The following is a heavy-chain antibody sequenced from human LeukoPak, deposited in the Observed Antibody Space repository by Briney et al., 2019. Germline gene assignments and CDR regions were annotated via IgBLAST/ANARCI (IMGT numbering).Heavy chain of an antibody. V-gene: IGHV3-33*01. CDR1: GFTFSSYG. D-gene: IGHD3-22*01. Sequence: PGGSLRLSCAASGFTFSSYGMHWVRQAPGKGLEWVAVIWYDGSNKYYADSVKGRFTISRDNSKNTLYLQMNSLRAEDTAVYYCARDGTYYYDSSGYFPDYWGQGTLVTVSS. CDR2: IWYDGSNK. CDR3: ARDGTYYYDSSGYFPDY. J-gene: IGHJ4*02.